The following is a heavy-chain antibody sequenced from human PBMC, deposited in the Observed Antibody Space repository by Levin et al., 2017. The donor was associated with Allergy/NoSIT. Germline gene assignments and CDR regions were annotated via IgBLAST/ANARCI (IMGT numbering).Heavy chain of an antibody. CDR1: GYTFTSYY. CDR3: ARDPLLFGGNSGKIDY. J-gene: IGHJ4*02. D-gene: IGHD4-23*01. CDR2: INPSGGST. V-gene: IGHV1-46*01. Sequence: GGSVKVSCKASGYTFTSYYMHWVRQAPGQGLEWMGIINPSGGSTSYAQKFQGRVTMTRDTSTSTVYMELSSLRSEDTAVYYCARDPLLFGGNSGKIDYWGQGTLVTVSS.